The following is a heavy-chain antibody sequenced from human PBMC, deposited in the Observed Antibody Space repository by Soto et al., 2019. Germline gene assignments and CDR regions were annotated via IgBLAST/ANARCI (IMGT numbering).Heavy chain of an antibody. V-gene: IGHV3-74*01. CDR3: TRLTAMVGIDY. CDR1: GFTFSSYW. J-gene: IGHJ4*02. D-gene: IGHD5-18*01. CDR2: INSDGSST. Sequence: GGSLRLSWAASGFTFSSYWMHWVRQAPGKGLVWVSRINSDGSSTTYADSVKGRFTISRDNAKNTLYLQMNSLRAEDTAVYYCTRLTAMVGIDYWGQGTLVTVSS.